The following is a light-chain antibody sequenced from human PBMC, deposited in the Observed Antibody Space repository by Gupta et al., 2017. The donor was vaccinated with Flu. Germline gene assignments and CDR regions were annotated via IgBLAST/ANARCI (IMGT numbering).Light chain of an antibody. J-gene: IGKJ2*01. Sequence: DIQMTQSPSSLSAFVGDTVTITCRSSHTFSSHLNWFQQRPGNAPRLLIYAASSLQSGVPSRFSRSGSATAFTLTIISILPEDFATYYCHQSYATPHTLGHGTRLE. CDR1: HTFSSH. CDR3: HQSYATPHT. CDR2: AAS. V-gene: IGKV1-39*01.